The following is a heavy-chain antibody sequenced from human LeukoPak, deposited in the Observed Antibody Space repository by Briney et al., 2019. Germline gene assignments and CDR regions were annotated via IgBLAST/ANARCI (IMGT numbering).Heavy chain of an antibody. CDR3: ARDLRTYDILTGYTHIYYMDV. CDR2: IIPIFGTA. J-gene: IGHJ4*02. Sequence: ASVKVSCKASGGTFSSYAISWVRQAPGQGLEWMGGIIPIFGTANYAQKFQARVTITTDESTSTAYMELSSLRSEDTAVYYCARDLRTYDILTGYTHIYYMDVWGQGTLVTVSS. D-gene: IGHD3-9*01. CDR1: GGTFSSYA. V-gene: IGHV1-69*05.